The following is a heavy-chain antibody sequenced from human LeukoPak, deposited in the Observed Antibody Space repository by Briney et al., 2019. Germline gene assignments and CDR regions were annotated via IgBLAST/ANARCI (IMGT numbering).Heavy chain of an antibody. J-gene: IGHJ4*02. CDR2: IWYDGSNK. Sequence: GRSLRLSCAASGFTFSSYGMHWVRQAPGKGLEWVAVIWYDGSNKYYADSVKGRFTISRDNSKNTLYLQMNSLRAEDTAVYYCARAVGGGEYYFDYWGQGILVTVSS. D-gene: IGHD3-10*01. CDR3: ARAVGGGEYYFDY. V-gene: IGHV3-33*01. CDR1: GFTFSSYG.